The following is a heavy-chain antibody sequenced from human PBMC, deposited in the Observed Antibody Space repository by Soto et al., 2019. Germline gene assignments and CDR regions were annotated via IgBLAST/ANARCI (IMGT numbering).Heavy chain of an antibody. Sequence: SETLSLTCAVYGGSFSGYYWSWIRQPPGKGLEWIGEINHSGSTNYNPSLKSRVTISVDTSKNQFSLKLSSVTAADTAVYYCARKGIAVAGTRENWFDPWGQGTLVTVSS. CDR3: ARKGIAVAGTRENWFDP. CDR1: GGSFSGYY. CDR2: INHSGST. J-gene: IGHJ5*02. D-gene: IGHD6-19*01. V-gene: IGHV4-34*01.